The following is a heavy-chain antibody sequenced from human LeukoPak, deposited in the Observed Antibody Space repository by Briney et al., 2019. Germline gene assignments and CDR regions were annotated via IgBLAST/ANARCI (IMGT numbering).Heavy chain of an antibody. J-gene: IGHJ4*02. Sequence: ASVKVSCKASGYTFTSYYMHWVRQAPGQGLEWMGWISAYNGNTNYAQKLQGRVTMTTDTSTSTAYMELRSLRSDDTAVYYCARDSLGGYGDYADYWGQGTLVTVSS. CDR2: ISAYNGNT. CDR1: GYTFTSYY. D-gene: IGHD4-17*01. V-gene: IGHV1-18*04. CDR3: ARDSLGGYGDYADY.